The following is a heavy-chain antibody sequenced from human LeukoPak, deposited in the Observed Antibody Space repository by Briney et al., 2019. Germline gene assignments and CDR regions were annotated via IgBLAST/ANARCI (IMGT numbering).Heavy chain of an antibody. J-gene: IGHJ4*02. CDR2: IIPIFGTA. V-gene: IGHV1-69*05. CDR3: ARHLQTYYYDSSGYFDY. CDR1: GGTFSSYA. Sequence: SVKVSCKASGGTFSSYAISWVRQAPGQGLEWMGRIIPIFGTANYAQKFQGRVTITTDESTSIAYMELSSLRSEDTAVYYCARHLQTYYYDSSGYFDYWGQGTLVTVSS. D-gene: IGHD3-22*01.